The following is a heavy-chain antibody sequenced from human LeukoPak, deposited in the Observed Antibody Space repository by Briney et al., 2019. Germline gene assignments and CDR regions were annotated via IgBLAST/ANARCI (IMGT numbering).Heavy chain of an antibody. CDR3: ARQGCTYSSSLYYYMDV. Sequence: GESLKISGKASGYSFTSYWIGWVRQMRGKGLEWMGIIYPGDSDTRYSPSFQGQVTISADKSISTAYLQWSSLKASDTAMYYCARQGCTYSSSLYYYMDVWGKGTTVTVSS. CDR2: IYPGDSDT. J-gene: IGHJ6*03. CDR1: GYSFTSYW. D-gene: IGHD6-6*01. V-gene: IGHV5-51*01.